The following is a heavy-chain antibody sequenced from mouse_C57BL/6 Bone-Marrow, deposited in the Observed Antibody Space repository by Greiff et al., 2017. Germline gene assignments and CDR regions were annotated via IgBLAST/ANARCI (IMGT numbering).Heavy chain of an antibody. CDR1: GYTFTDYY. Sequence: QVQLQQSGAELVRPGASVKLSCKASGYTFTDYYINWVKQRPGQGLEWIARIYPGSGNTYYNEKFKGKATLTAEKSSSTAYMQLSSLTSEDSAVYFCARSKISYYAMDYWGQGTSVTVSS. V-gene: IGHV1-76*01. CDR2: IYPGSGNT. J-gene: IGHJ4*01. CDR3: ARSKISYYAMDY.